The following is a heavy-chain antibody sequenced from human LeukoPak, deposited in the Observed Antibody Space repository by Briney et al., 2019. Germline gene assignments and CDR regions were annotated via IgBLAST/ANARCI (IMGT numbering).Heavy chain of an antibody. D-gene: IGHD3-16*01. CDR1: GFTFNTFG. CDR3: ARVGSLYLGDFDY. Sequence: PGGSLRLSCAASGFTFNTFGMNWVRQAPGKGLEWLSYISSVANTMYYADSVKGRFTISRDNAKNSLYLQMNSLRAEDTAVYYCARVGSLYLGDFDYWGQGTQVTVSS. CDR2: ISSVANTM. J-gene: IGHJ4*02. V-gene: IGHV3-48*01.